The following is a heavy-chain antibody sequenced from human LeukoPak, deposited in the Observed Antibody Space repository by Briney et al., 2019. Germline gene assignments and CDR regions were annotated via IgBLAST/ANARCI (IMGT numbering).Heavy chain of an antibody. V-gene: IGHV1-2*02. J-gene: IGHJ4*02. Sequence: ASVKVSCKTSGYTFTGFYLHWVRQAPGHGLEWMGWMNPDSGATNYAQKFQGRVTLTRDTSINTGYMELTGLTSDDTAVYYCARRGFADQLDSWGQGSLVIVSS. CDR1: GYTFTGFY. CDR2: MNPDSGAT. D-gene: IGHD2-2*01. CDR3: ARRGFADQLDS.